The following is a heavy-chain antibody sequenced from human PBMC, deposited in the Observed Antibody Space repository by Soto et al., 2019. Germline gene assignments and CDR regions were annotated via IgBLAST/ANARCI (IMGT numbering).Heavy chain of an antibody. J-gene: IGHJ4*02. Sequence: PGESLKLSYTGSGYSFTRYWIGWVRQMPGKGLEWMGIIYPGDSDTRYSPSFQGQVTISADKSISTAYLQWSSLKASDTAMYYCARRLLYSYGYDYWGQGTLVTVSS. CDR1: GYSFTRYW. CDR3: ARRLLYSYGYDY. CDR2: IYPGDSDT. V-gene: IGHV5-51*01. D-gene: IGHD5-18*01.